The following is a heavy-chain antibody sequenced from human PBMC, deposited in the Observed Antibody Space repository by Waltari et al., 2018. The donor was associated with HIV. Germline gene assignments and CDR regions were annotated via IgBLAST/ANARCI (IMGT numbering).Heavy chain of an antibody. D-gene: IGHD3-10*01. CDR2: IWADGSHE. J-gene: IGHJ6*02. Sequence: QVHLVESGGAVVQSGTSLRLSCAASGFYFSNYDLHWVRQGPGKGLEWLSVIWADGSHESYADFAKGRFTISRDDSDNTLFLYLSGLRADDTTVYYCARDQHSATNYYGLDVWGQGTTVTVS. V-gene: IGHV3-33*02. CDR3: ARDQHSATNYYGLDV. CDR1: GFYFSNYD.